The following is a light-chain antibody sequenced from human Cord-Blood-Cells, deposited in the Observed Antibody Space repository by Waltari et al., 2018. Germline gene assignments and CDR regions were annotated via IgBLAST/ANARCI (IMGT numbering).Light chain of an antibody. J-gene: IGLJ2*01. CDR2: QDS. CDR3: QAWDSSTVV. V-gene: IGLV3-1*01. Sequence: SYELTQPPSASVAPGQPASITSSGAKLGDKYACWYQQKPGQPPVLVLYQDSKRPPGIPGLFSGSNSGNTATLTISGTQAMDEADYYCQAWDSSTVVFGGGTKLTVL. CDR1: KLGDKY.